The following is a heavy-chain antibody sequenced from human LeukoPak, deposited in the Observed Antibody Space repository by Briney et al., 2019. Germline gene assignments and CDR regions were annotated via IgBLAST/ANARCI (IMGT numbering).Heavy chain of an antibody. J-gene: IGHJ3*02. Sequence: SETLSLTCAVYGGSFSGYDWSWIHQPPGKGLEWIGEINHSGSTNYNPSLKSRVTISVDTSKNQFSLKLSSVTAADTAVYYCARGLYCSSTSCYENAFDIWGQGTMVTVSS. D-gene: IGHD2-2*01. CDR2: INHSGST. CDR1: GGSFSGYD. V-gene: IGHV4-34*01. CDR3: ARGLYCSSTSCYENAFDI.